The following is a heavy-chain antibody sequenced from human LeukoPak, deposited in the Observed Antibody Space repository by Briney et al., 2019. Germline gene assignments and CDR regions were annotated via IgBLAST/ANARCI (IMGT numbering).Heavy chain of an antibody. Sequence: GGSLRLSCSASGFTFSSYPFNWVRQAPGKGLEWVSSISSSSSYIYYADSVKGRFTISRDNAKNSLYLQMNSLRAEDAAVYYCARDYYYDSSGSYYYYMDVWGKGTTVTVSS. CDR1: GFTFSSYP. CDR3: ARDYYYDSSGSYYYYMDV. D-gene: IGHD3-22*01. V-gene: IGHV3-21*01. J-gene: IGHJ6*03. CDR2: ISSSSSYI.